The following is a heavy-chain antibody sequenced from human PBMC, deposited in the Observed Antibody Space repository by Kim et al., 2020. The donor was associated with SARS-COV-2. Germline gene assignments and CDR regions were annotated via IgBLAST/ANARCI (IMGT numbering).Heavy chain of an antibody. J-gene: IGHJ4*02. CDR3: ARVSDPYYDILTGYLQGFDY. V-gene: IGHV3-48*03. Sequence: RFTISRDNAKNSLYLQMNSLRAEDTAVYYCARVSDPYYDILTGYLQGFDYWGQGTLVTVSS. D-gene: IGHD3-9*01.